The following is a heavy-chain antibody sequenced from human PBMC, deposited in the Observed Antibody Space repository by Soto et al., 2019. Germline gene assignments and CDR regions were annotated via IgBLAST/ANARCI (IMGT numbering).Heavy chain of an antibody. CDR2: IYTSGST. V-gene: IGHV4-61*02. CDR1: AGSISSSPSY. J-gene: IGHJ4*02. CDR3: ARDFEYSSSTDY. D-gene: IGHD6-6*01. Sequence: SETLSLTCTVSAGSISSSPSYWGWIRQPAGKGLEWIGRIYTSGSTNYNPSLKSRVTMSVDTSKNQFSLKLSSVTAADTAVYYCARDFEYSSSTDYWGQGTLVTVSS.